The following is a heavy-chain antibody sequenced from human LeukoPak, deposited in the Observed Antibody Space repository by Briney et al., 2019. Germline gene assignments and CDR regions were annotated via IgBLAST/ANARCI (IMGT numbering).Heavy chain of an antibody. CDR2: MYYSGIT. D-gene: IGHD1-7*01. CDR3: ARSNWDSNVGIDY. CDR1: GGSISSSSYY. J-gene: IGHJ4*02. V-gene: IGHV4-39*01. Sequence: KSSETLSLTCTVSGGSISSSSYYWGWIRQPPGKGLEWIGTMYYSGITYYNPSLKSRVTTSVDTSKNQFTLKVSSVTAADTAVYYCARSNWDSNVGIDYRGQGILVIVSS.